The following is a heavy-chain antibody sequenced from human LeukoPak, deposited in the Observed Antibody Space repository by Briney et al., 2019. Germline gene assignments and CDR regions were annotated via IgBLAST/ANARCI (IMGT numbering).Heavy chain of an antibody. CDR3: ARGGIVVATDY. V-gene: IGHV4-34*01. D-gene: IGHD6-19*01. CDR1: GGSFSGYY. J-gene: IGHJ4*02. CDR2: INHRGST. Sequence: PSETLSLTCDVYGGSFSGYYWSWIRQPPGKGLEWIGEINHRGSTNYNPSLKSRVTISVDTSKNQFSLKLTSVTAADAAVYYCARGGIVVATDYWGQGTLVPVSS.